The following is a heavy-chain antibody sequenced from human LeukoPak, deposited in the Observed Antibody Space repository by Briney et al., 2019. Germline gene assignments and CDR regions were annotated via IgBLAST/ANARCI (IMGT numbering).Heavy chain of an antibody. V-gene: IGHV3-23*01. J-gene: IGHJ1*01. CDR3: AKVAGYCSSTSCPRGDFQH. Sequence: GGSLRLSCAASGFTFSSYGMSWVRQAPGKGVEWVSAISGSGGSTYYADSVKGRFTISRDNSKNTLYLQMNSLRAEDTAVYYCAKVAGYCSSTSCPRGDFQHWGQGTLVTVSS. CDR1: GFTFSSYG. CDR2: ISGSGGST. D-gene: IGHD2-2*01.